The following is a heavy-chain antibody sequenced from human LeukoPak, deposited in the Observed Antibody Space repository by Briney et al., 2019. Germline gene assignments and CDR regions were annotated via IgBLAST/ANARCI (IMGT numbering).Heavy chain of an antibody. CDR2: INWNGGST. Sequence: GGSLRLSCAASGFTFDDYGMSWVRQAPGKGLEWVSGINWNGGSTGYADSVKGRFTISRDNAKNSLYLQMNSLRAEDTAVYYCARARIAAAGTFVFDYWGQGTLVTVSS. CDR3: ARARIAAAGTFVFDY. J-gene: IGHJ4*02. D-gene: IGHD6-13*01. CDR1: GFTFDDYG. V-gene: IGHV3-20*04.